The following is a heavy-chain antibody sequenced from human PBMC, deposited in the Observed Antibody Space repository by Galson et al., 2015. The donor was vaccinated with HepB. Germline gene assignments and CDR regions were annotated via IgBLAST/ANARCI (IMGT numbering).Heavy chain of an antibody. J-gene: IGHJ6*04. V-gene: IGHV3-23*01. Sequence: SLRLSCAASAFTFHMYAMRWVRQAPGKGLEWISNINGGGAGIAYADSVKGRFTISRDNSKNTLYLQLNNLRAEDTARYYCANNRCAGGGCCVWVGIDIWGKGTTVVVSS. CDR1: AFTFHMYA. D-gene: IGHD2-21*01. CDR3: ANNRCAGGGCCVWVGIDI. CDR2: INGGGAGI.